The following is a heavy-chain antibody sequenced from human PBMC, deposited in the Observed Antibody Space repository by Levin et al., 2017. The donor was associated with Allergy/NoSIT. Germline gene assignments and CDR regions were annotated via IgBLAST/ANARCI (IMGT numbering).Heavy chain of an antibody. CDR3: ARVWQQLVYYYYGMDV. Sequence: GESLKISCAASGFTFSSYAMHWVRQAPGKGLEWVAVISYDGSNKYYADSVKGRFTISRDNSKNTLYLQMNSLRAEDTAVYYCARVWQQLVYYYYGMDVWGQGTTVTVSS. CDR2: ISYDGSNK. D-gene: IGHD6-13*01. J-gene: IGHJ6*02. CDR1: GFTFSSYA. V-gene: IGHV3-30-3*01.